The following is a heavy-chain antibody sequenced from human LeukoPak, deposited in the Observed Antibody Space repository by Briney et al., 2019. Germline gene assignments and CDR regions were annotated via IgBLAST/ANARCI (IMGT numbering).Heavy chain of an antibody. CDR2: MNPNSGNT. D-gene: IGHD3-22*01. CDR3: ARGAPHYYDPNNWFDP. Sequence: ASVKVSCKASGYTFTSYDINWVRQATGQGLEWMGWMNPNSGNTGYAQKFQGRVTMTRNTSISTAYMELSSLRSEDTAVYYCARGAPHYYDPNNWFDPWGQGTLVTVSS. CDR1: GYTFTSYD. V-gene: IGHV1-8*01. J-gene: IGHJ5*02.